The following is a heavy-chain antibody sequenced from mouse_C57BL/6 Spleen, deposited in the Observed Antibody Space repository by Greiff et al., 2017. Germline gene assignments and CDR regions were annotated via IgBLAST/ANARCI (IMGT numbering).Heavy chain of an antibody. J-gene: IGHJ4*01. CDR2: IYPGDGDT. D-gene: IGHD2-4*01. CDR1: GYAFSSSW. Sequence: VKLMESGPELVKPGASVKISCKASGYAFSSSWMNWVKQRPGKGLEWIGRIYPGDGDTNYNGKFKGKATLTADKSSSTAYMQLSSLTSEDSAVYFCARENYDYAMDYWGQGTSVTVSS. CDR3: ARENYDYAMDY. V-gene: IGHV1-82*01.